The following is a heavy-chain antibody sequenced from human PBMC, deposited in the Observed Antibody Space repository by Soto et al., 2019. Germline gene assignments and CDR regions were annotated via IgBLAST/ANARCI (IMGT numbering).Heavy chain of an antibody. CDR3: AKGLRGSYGRDV. J-gene: IGHJ6*02. CDR2: ISGSGGST. V-gene: IGHV3-23*01. CDR1: GFTFSSYA. Sequence: GGSLILSCAASGFTFSSYAMSWVRQAPGKGLEWVSGISGSGGSTYYADSVKGRFTISRDNSKNTLYLQMNSLRAEDTAVYYCAKGLRGSYGRDVWSQGTTVTVSS.